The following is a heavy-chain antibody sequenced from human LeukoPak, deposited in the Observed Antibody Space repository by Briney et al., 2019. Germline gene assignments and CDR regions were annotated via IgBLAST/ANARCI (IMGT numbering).Heavy chain of an antibody. J-gene: IGHJ1*01. CDR1: GGTFSSYS. D-gene: IGHD3-22*01. Sequence: SVKVSCKASGGTFSSYSISWVRQAPGQGLEWMVRIIPIFGTANYAQKFQGRVTITTDESTSTAYMELSSLRSEDTAVYYCARDWNYDSSGYYYDESAEYFQHWGQGTLVTVSS. CDR2: IIPIFGTA. CDR3: ARDWNYDSSGYYYDESAEYFQH. V-gene: IGHV1-69*05.